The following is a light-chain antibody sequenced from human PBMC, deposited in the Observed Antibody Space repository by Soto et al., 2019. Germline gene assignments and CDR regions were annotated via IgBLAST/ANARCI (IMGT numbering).Light chain of an antibody. CDR3: RSFAGNNNLV. CDR2: EVS. J-gene: IGLJ2*01. CDR1: SSDVGGYNY. Sequence: QSALTQPPSASGSPGQSVTISCTGTSSDVGGYNYVSWYQQHPGKAPKLMISEVSKRPSGVPDRFSGSKSGNTASLTVSGLQAEDEADYYCRSFAGNNNLVFGGGTKVTGL. V-gene: IGLV2-8*01.